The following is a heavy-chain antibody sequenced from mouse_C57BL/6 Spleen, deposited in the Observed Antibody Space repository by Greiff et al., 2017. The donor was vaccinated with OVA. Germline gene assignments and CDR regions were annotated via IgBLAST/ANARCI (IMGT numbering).Heavy chain of an antibody. V-gene: IGHV1-80*01. CDR3: ARGYYGNSVY. Sequence: VKLMESGAELVKPGASVKISCKASGYAFSSYWMNWVKQRPGKGLEWIGQIYPGDGDTNYNGKFKGKATLTADKSSSTAYMQLSSLTSEDSAVYFCARGYYGNSVYWGQGTTLTVSS. CDR2: IYPGDGDT. D-gene: IGHD1-1*01. CDR1: GYAFSSYW. J-gene: IGHJ2*01.